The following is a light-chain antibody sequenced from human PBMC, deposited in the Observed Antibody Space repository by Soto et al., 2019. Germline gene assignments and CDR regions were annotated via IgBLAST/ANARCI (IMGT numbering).Light chain of an antibody. Sequence: ETVLTQSPATRSLSPGESATLSWRASQRVSTYLACYQQQPGQAPRLLIYGAATRATGIPARFSGSGSATAFTLPISRLVPEDEAGPEWQQYTRSHSTFGQGTKVDIK. CDR3: QQYTRSHST. CDR2: GAA. V-gene: IGKV3-20*01. CDR1: QRVSTY. J-gene: IGKJ1*01.